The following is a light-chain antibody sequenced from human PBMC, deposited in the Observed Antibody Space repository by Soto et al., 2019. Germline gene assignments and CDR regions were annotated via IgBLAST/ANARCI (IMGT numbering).Light chain of an antibody. Sequence: DIQMTQSPSTLSASVGDRVTITCRASQSISTWLAWYQQKPGKAPKLLIYKASSLAGGVPSRFSGSGSGSDFNITISSLQPDDFATYYCQQYNTYPLTFGGGTTVEIK. J-gene: IGKJ4*01. V-gene: IGKV1-5*03. CDR2: KAS. CDR3: QQYNTYPLT. CDR1: QSISTW.